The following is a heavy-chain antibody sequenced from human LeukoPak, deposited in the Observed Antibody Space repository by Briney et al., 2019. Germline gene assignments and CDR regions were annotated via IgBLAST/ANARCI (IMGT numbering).Heavy chain of an antibody. J-gene: IGHJ4*02. CDR1: GFTFSSYW. Sequence: GGSLRLSCAASGFTFSSYWMSWVRQAPGKGLEWVANIKQDGSEKYYVDSAKGRFAISRDNAKNSLFLQMNSLRGEDTAVYYCARDRPGGVAGTIFDYWGQGTLVTVSS. CDR2: IKQDGSEK. D-gene: IGHD6-19*01. CDR3: ARDRPGGVAGTIFDY. V-gene: IGHV3-7*01.